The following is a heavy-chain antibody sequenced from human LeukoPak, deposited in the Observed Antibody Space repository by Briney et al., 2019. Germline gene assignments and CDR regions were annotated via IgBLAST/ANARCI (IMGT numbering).Heavy chain of an antibody. CDR3: ARGSLNRVITFGGVIVDDH. CDR2: INHSGRA. D-gene: IGHD3-16*02. CDR1: GGSFSGYY. Sequence: PSETLSLTCAVHGGSFSGYYWSWIRQPPGKGLEWIGEINHSGRANYNPSLKSRVTMSVDTSNNQFSLSLSSVTAADTAVYYCARGSLNRVITFGGVIVDDHWGQGTLVTVSS. J-gene: IGHJ4*02. V-gene: IGHV4-34*01.